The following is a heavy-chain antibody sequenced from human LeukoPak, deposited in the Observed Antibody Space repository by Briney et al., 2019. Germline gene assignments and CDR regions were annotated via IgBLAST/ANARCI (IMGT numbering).Heavy chain of an antibody. CDR2: ISAYNGNI. CDR3: AREVAATSIDY. J-gene: IGHJ4*02. Sequence: AASVKVSCKASGYTFTSYGISWVRQAPGQGLEWMGWISAYNGNINYAQKLQGRVTMTTDTSTSTAYMDLRSLRSDDTAVYYCAREVAATSIDYWGQGTLVTVSS. CDR1: GYTFTSYG. D-gene: IGHD2-15*01. V-gene: IGHV1-18*01.